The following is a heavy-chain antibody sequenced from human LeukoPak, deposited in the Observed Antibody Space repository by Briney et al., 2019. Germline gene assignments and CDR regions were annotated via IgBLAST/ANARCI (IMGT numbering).Heavy chain of an antibody. D-gene: IGHD2/OR15-2a*01. CDR1: GFTFSSYA. CDR3: AKVSGGYFQH. V-gene: IGHV3-23*01. J-gene: IGHJ1*01. CDR2: ISGSGGSA. Sequence: GSLRLSCAASGFTFSSYAMSWVRQAPGKGLEWVSAISGSGGSAYYADSVKGRFTISRDNSKNTLYLQMNGLRAEDTAVYYCAKVSGGYFQHWGQGTLVTVSS.